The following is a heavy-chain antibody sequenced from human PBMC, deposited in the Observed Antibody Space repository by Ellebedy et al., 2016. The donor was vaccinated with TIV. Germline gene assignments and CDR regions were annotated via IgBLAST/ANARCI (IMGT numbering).Heavy chain of an antibody. CDR2: IKSKTDGGTT. CDR1: GFTFSNAW. V-gene: IGHV3-15*01. D-gene: IGHD3-22*01. J-gene: IGHJ6*02. CDR3: TTDVSGYYDANYGMDV. Sequence: GESLKISCAASGFTFSNAWMSWVRQAPGKGLEWVGRIKSKTDGGTTNYAAPVKGRFTISRDDSKNTLYLQMNSLKTEDTAVYYCTTDVSGYYDANYGMDVWGQGTTVTVSS.